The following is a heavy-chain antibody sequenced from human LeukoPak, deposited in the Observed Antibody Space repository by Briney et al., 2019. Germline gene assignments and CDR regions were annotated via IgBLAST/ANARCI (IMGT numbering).Heavy chain of an antibody. CDR3: ARGPLFGEFKGFDP. J-gene: IGHJ5*02. CDR1: GFSFDEYG. CDR2: INWNGGST. Sequence: GGSLRLSCAASGFSFDEYGMSWVRQAPGKGLEWVSGINWNGGSTGYADSVKGRFTISRDNAKNSLYLQMNSLRAEDTALYHCARGPLFGEFKGFDPWGQGTLVTVSS. D-gene: IGHD3-10*01. V-gene: IGHV3-20*01.